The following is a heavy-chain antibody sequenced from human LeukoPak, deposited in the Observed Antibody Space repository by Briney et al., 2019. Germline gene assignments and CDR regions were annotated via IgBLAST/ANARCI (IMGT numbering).Heavy chain of an antibody. Sequence: SETLSFTCAVYGGSFSNYYWSWIRQPPGKGLEWIGDVNDSGSTNYNPSLKSRVTISVDTSKNQFSLKLTSVTAADTAVYYCARDSSYTTSWPFDYWGQGNLVTVSS. J-gene: IGHJ4*02. V-gene: IGHV4-34*01. CDR3: ARDSSYTTSWPFDY. CDR1: GGSFSNYY. CDR2: VNDSGST. D-gene: IGHD6-13*01.